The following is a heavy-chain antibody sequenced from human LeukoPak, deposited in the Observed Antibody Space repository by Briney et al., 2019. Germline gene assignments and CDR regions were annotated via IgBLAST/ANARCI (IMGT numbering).Heavy chain of an antibody. D-gene: IGHD6-13*01. Sequence: ASVKVSCKASGYTFTDYYMHWVRQAPGQGLEWMGWISPNSGGTNYAQKFQGRVTMTTDTSISTAYMEVSRLRSDDTAVYYCARVRIGQQLDKYYYYYAMDVWGQGTTVTVSS. CDR1: GYTFTDYY. V-gene: IGHV1-2*02. CDR3: ARVRIGQQLDKYYYYYAMDV. CDR2: ISPNSGGT. J-gene: IGHJ6*02.